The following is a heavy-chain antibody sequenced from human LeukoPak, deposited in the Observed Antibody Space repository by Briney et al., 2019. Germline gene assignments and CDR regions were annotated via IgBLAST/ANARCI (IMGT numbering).Heavy chain of an antibody. CDR3: AREPTVEGFDY. CDR1: GYTFTSYY. J-gene: IGHJ4*02. CDR2: INPSGGST. D-gene: IGHD4-23*01. V-gene: IGHV1-46*01. Sequence: ASVKVSCKASGYTFTSYYMHWVRQAPGQGLEWMGIINPSGGSTSYAQKFQGRVTMTRDMSTSTVYMELSSLRSEDTAVYYCAREPTVEGFDYWGQGTLVTVSS.